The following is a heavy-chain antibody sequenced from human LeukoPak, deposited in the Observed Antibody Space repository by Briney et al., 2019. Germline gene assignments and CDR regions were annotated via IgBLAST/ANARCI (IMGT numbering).Heavy chain of an antibody. Sequence: QAGGSLRLSCAASGFTFSNYGMSWVRQAPGKGLEWVSVIRGSGGGTYYADSVKGRFTISRDNSKSTVYLQMNSLRAEDTAVYYCVKARMPHCGTDCLESWGQGTLVTVSS. J-gene: IGHJ4*02. V-gene: IGHV3-23*01. CDR3: VKARMPHCGTDCLES. D-gene: IGHD2-21*02. CDR2: IRGSGGGT. CDR1: GFTFSNYG.